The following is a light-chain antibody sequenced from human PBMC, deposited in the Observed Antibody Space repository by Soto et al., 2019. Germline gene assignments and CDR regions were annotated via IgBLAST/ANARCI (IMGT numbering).Light chain of an antibody. CDR1: SSDVGGYNY. CDR2: EVT. J-gene: IGLJ2*01. Sequence: QSALTQPASVSGSPRQSITISCTGTSSDVGGYNYVSWYQQHPGKAPKLMISEVTNRPSGVSYRFSGSKSGNTASLTISGLQAEDEGDYYCSSYTSRGTLLFGGGTKLTVL. CDR3: SSYTSRGTLL. V-gene: IGLV2-14*01.